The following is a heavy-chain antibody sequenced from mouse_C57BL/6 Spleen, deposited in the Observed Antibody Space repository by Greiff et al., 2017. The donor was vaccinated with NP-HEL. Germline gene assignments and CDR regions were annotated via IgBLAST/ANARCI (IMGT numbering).Heavy chain of an antibody. CDR3: AIVYYGSSYDWYFDV. V-gene: IGHV1-18*01. CDR2: INPNNGGT. D-gene: IGHD1-1*01. CDR1: GYTFTDYN. J-gene: IGHJ1*03. Sequence: EVQLQQSGPELVKPGASVKIPCKASGYTFTDYNMDWVKQSHGKSLEWIGDINPNNGGTIYNQKFKGKATLTVDKSSSTAYMELRSLTSEDTAVYYFAIVYYGSSYDWYFDVWGTGTTVTVSS.